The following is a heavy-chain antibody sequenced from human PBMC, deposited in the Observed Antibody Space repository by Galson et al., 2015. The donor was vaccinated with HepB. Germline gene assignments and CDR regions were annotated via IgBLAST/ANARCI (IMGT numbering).Heavy chain of an antibody. CDR2: TYYRSKWYN. Sequence: CAISGDSVSSKRAAWNWIGQSPSRGLEWLGRTYYRSKWYNDNAVSVKSRITINPDTSKNQFSLQLNSVTPEDTAVYYCARDPKVGVDAFDIWGQGTMVTVSS. J-gene: IGHJ3*02. D-gene: IGHD1-26*01. CDR1: GDSVSSKRAA. V-gene: IGHV6-1*01. CDR3: ARDPKVGVDAFDI.